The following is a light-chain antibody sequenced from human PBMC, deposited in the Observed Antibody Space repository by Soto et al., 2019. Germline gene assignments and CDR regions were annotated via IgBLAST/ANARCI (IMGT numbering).Light chain of an antibody. CDR1: QTVSRSA. J-gene: IGKJ4*01. CDR2: GAS. V-gene: IGKV3-20*01. CDR3: QQYGNSTFT. Sequence: EIVLTQSPGTLSWSPGESATLSCGASQTVSRSALAWYQQKPGQAPRLLIYGASNRATGIPERLSGSGYGTDLTITISRLETEDFEVYYCQQYGNSTFTFGGGTKVDIK.